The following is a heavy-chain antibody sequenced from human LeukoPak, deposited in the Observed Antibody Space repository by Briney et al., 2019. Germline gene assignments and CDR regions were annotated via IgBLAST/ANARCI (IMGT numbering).Heavy chain of an antibody. D-gene: IGHD3-22*01. J-gene: IGHJ4*02. CDR1: GGSISSSSYY. CDR2: IYYSGST. CDR3: ARALTMIGRYDY. V-gene: IGHV4-39*07. Sequence: SETLSLTCTVSGGSISSSSYYWGWIRQPPGKGLEWIGSIYYSGSTYYNPSLKSRVTISVDTSKNQFSLKLSSVTAADTAVYYCARALTMIGRYDYWGQGTLVTVSS.